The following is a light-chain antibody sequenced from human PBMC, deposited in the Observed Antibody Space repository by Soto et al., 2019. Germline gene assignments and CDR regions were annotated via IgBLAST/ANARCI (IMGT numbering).Light chain of an antibody. CDR2: AAS. CDR1: QGISNL. CDR3: LQHNTYPYT. J-gene: IGKJ2*01. Sequence: DIQMTQSPSSLSASVGDRVTITCRASQGISNLLGWFQHKPEKAPKRLIYAASSLQGGVPSRFSGSGSGTEFTLTITGLQPEDFADYYCLQHNTYPYTFGQGTKLEIK. V-gene: IGKV1-17*01.